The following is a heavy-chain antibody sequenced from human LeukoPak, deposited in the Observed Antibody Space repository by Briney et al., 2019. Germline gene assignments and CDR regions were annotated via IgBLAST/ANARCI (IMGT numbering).Heavy chain of an antibody. CDR2: VSYDGTNE. CDR1: GFTFSDYG. CDR3: AKDWANGDYIDH. V-gene: IGHV3-30*18. Sequence: GGSLRLSCAASGFTFSDYGMHWVRQAPGKGLEWVAVVSYDGTNEKYADPVKGRFTISRDNSKNALSLQMNSLRADDTAVYYCAKDWANGDYIDHWGQGTLVTVSS. J-gene: IGHJ4*02. D-gene: IGHD2-8*01.